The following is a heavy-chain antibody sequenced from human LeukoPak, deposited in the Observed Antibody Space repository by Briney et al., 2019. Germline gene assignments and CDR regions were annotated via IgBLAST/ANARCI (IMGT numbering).Heavy chain of an antibody. Sequence: SETLSLTCADYGGSFSGYYWSWIRQPPGKGLEWIGETNHSGSTNYNPSLKSRVTISVDTSKNQFSLKLSSVTAADTAVYYCARAWRDSSGWYVDYYYYYMDVWGKGTTVTVSS. V-gene: IGHV4-34*01. CDR3: ARAWRDSSGWYVDYYYYYMDV. J-gene: IGHJ6*03. CDR1: GGSFSGYY. D-gene: IGHD6-19*01. CDR2: TNHSGST.